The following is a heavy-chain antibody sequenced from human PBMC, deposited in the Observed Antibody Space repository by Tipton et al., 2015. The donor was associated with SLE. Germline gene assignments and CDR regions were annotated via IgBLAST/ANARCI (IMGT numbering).Heavy chain of an antibody. CDR2: INTDGRTT. CDR1: GFTFSSYG. V-gene: IGHV3-74*01. CDR3: IRDLAGREGY. D-gene: IGHD6-19*01. J-gene: IGHJ4*02. Sequence: SGFTFSSYGIHWVRQAPGKGLVWVSRINTDGRTTTYADSVKGRFTISRDNARNTLYLQMNSLRAEDAGVYYCIRDLAGREGYWGQGTMVTLSS.